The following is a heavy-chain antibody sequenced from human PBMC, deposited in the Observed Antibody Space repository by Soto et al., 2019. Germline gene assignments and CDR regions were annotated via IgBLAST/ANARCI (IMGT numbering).Heavy chain of an antibody. J-gene: IGHJ6*02. CDR1: GFTFGPFW. Sequence: PGGSLRLSCAASGFTFGPFWMHWVRQAPGKGLVWLSHINSYTNYADSVKGRFTISRDNAENSLYLQMNSLRAEDTAVYYCARDRSSIAVAGTGPDGMDVWGQGTTVTVSS. CDR3: ARDRSSIAVAGTGPDGMDV. V-gene: IGHV3-74*01. D-gene: IGHD6-19*01. CDR2: INSYT.